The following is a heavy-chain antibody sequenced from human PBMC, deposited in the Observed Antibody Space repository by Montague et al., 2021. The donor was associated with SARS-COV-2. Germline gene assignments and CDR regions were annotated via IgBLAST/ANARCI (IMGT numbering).Heavy chain of an antibody. J-gene: IGHJ5*02. V-gene: IGHV4-39*01. Sequence: SETLSLTCSVSGGPFSSTSFYWGWIRQSPGKGLGWVANFYYNGITYYNPSLKSRVTLSVDPSTNQFFLKLTSVTAADTAVYYCARPRPGSPNIWFDTWGQGILVTVSS. CDR2: FYYNGIT. CDR1: GGPFSSTSFY. D-gene: IGHD6-6*01. CDR3: ARPRPGSPNIWFDT.